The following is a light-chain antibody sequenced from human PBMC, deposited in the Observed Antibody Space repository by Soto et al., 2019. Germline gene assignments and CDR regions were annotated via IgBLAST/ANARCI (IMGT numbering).Light chain of an antibody. V-gene: IGKV3-11*01. CDR3: QQRSNCPWT. CDR2: DAS. J-gene: IGKJ1*01. Sequence: EIVLTQSPATLSLSPGERATLSCRASHSISNYLAWYQQKPGQAPRLLIYDASNRATGIPARFSGSGSGTDFTLTISRLEPEDFAVYYCQQRSNCPWTFGQGTKVEIK. CDR1: HSISNY.